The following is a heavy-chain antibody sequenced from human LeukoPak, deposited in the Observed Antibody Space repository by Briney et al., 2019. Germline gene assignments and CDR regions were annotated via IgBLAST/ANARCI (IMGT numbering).Heavy chain of an antibody. CDR2: ISWNSGSI. V-gene: IGHV3-9*01. CDR3: AKGASPMVRGVIDY. CDR1: GFTFSSYS. J-gene: IGHJ4*02. D-gene: IGHD3-10*01. Sequence: GGSLRLSCAASGFTFSSYSMNWVRQAPGKGLEWVSGISWNSGSIGYADSVKGRFTISRDNAKNSLYLQMNSLRAEDTALYYCAKGASPMVRGVIDYWGQGTLVTVSS.